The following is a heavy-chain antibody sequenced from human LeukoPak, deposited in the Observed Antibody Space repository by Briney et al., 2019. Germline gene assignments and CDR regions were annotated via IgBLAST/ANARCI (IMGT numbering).Heavy chain of an antibody. CDR1: GFTFSSYG. D-gene: IGHD3-3*01. CDR2: IRYDGSNK. CDR3: AKLGGDYDFWSGYYNYYYYYMDV. J-gene: IGHJ6*03. V-gene: IGHV3-30*02. Sequence: GGSLRLSCAASGFTFSSYGMHWVRQAPGKGLEWVAFIRYDGSNKYYADSVKGRFTISRDNSKNTLYLQMNSLRAEDTAVYYCAKLGGDYDFWSGYYNYYYYYMDVWGKGTTVTVSS.